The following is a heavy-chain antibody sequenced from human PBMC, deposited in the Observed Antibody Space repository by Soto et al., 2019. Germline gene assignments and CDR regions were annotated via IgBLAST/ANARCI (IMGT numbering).Heavy chain of an antibody. V-gene: IGHV3-33*01. CDR3: ARDVLSYYDFWSGYYYYYYGMDV. CDR1: GFTFSRYG. J-gene: IGHJ6*02. Sequence: QVQLVESGGGVVQPGRSLRLSCAASGFTFSRYGMHWVRQAPGKGLEWVAVIWYDGSNKYYADSVKGRFTISRDNSKNTLYLQMNSLRAGDRAVYYCARDVLSYYDFWSGYYYYYYGMDVWGQGTTVTVSS. D-gene: IGHD3-3*01. CDR2: IWYDGSNK.